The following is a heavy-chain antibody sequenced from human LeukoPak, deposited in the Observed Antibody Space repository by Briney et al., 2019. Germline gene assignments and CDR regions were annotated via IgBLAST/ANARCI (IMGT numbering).Heavy chain of an antibody. CDR3: ARAVADAFDI. D-gene: IGHD6-19*01. V-gene: IGHV4-39*06. J-gene: IGHJ3*02. Sequence: PSETLSLTCTVSGGSISSSSYYWGWIRQPPGKGLEWIGSIYYSGSTYYNPSLKSRVTISVDTSKNQFPLKLSSVTAADTAVYYCARAVADAFDIWGQGTMVTVSS. CDR1: GGSISSSSYY. CDR2: IYYSGST.